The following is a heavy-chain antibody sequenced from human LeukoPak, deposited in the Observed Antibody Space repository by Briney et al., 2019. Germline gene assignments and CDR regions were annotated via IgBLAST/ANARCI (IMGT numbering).Heavy chain of an antibody. Sequence: GGSLRLSCAASGFTFSSYAMHWVRQAPGKGLEWVAVISYDGSNKYYADSVKGRFTISRDNSKNTLYLQMNSLRAEDTAVYFCASGKYRYGGNWFDPWGQGTLVTVSS. V-gene: IGHV3-30*04. D-gene: IGHD5-18*01. CDR3: ASGKYRYGGNWFDP. CDR2: ISYDGSNK. CDR1: GFTFSSYA. J-gene: IGHJ5*02.